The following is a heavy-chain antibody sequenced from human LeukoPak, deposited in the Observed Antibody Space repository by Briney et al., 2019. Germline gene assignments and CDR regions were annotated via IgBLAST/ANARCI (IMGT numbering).Heavy chain of an antibody. J-gene: IGHJ5*02. Sequence: ASVKVSCKVSGYTLTAFSMHWVRQAPGKGLEWMGGFDPEDGETIYAQKFQGRVTMTEDTSTDTAYMELSSLRSEDTAVYYCATVAGYSSSRTKYWFDPWGQGTLVTVSS. D-gene: IGHD6-13*01. V-gene: IGHV1-24*01. CDR3: ATVAGYSSSRTKYWFDP. CDR1: GYTLTAFS. CDR2: FDPEDGET.